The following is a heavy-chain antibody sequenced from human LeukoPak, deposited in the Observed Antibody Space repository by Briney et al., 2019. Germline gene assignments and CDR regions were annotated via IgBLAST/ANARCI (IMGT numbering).Heavy chain of an antibody. CDR2: IIGGGDNT. CDR1: GFTFSSYG. CDR3: AKDALSGWYGYSDY. Sequence: PGGSLRLSCAASGFTFSSYGMTWVRQAPGKGLEWVSGIIGGGDNTYYADSVKGRFTISRDNSKNTLYLQMNSLRAEDTAVYYCAKDALSGWYGYSDYWGQGTLVTVSS. J-gene: IGHJ4*02. V-gene: IGHV3-23*01. D-gene: IGHD6-19*01.